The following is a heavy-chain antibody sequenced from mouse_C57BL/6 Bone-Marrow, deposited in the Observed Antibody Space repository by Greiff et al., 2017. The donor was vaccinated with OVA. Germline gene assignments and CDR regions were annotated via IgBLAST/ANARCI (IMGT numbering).Heavy chain of an antibody. J-gene: IGHJ4*01. CDR3: ARRLRYYYAMDY. D-gene: IGHD1-1*01. CDR2: IYPRSGNT. CDR1: GYTFTSYG. V-gene: IGHV1-81*01. Sequence: LQESGAELARPGASVKLSCKASGYTFTSYGISWVKQRTGQGLEWIGEIYPRSGNTYYNEKFKGKATLTADKSSSTAYMELRSLTSEDSAVYFCARRLRYYYAMDYWGQGTSVTVSS.